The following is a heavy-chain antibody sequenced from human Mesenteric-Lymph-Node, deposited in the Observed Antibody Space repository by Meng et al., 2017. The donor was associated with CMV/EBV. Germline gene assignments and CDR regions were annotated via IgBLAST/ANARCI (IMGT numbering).Heavy chain of an antibody. D-gene: IGHD3-3*01. V-gene: IGHV1-69*04. Sequence: GDTFKTDAFSWVRQVPGQGLEWMGRIIPILDAENYAKQFQGRVTFTADKSTSTAYMELRSLTSEDTAIYYCARGHYDFWRGYPSIDYWGQGTLVTVSS. CDR1: GDTFKTDA. CDR3: ARGHYDFWRGYPSIDY. CDR2: IIPILDAE. J-gene: IGHJ4*02.